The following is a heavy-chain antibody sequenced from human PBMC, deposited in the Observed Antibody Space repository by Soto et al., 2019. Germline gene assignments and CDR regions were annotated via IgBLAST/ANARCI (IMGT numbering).Heavy chain of an antibody. CDR2: ISAYNGNT. Sequence: QVHLVQPGAEVKKPGASVKVSCKASGYTFTSYGISWLRQAPGQGLEWMGWISAYNGNTNYAQKLQGRVTMTTDTSTSTAYMELRSLRSDDTAVYYCARGTTYGWSQGYYFDYWGQGTLVTFSS. D-gene: IGHD6-19*01. CDR3: ARGTTYGWSQGYYFDY. V-gene: IGHV1-18*01. CDR1: GYTFTSYG. J-gene: IGHJ4*02.